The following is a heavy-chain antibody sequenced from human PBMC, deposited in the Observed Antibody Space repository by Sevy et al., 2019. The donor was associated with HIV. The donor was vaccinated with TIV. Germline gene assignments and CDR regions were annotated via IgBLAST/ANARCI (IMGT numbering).Heavy chain of an antibody. CDR1: GFTFSSYA. D-gene: IGHD3-22*01. CDR2: ISYDGSNK. V-gene: IGHV3-30-3*01. CDR3: ASAGPYYYDSSAEPHFDY. Sequence: GGSLRLSCAASGFTFSSYAMHWVRQAPGKGLEWVAVISYDGSNKYYADSVKGRFTISRDNSKNTLYLQMNSLRAEDTAVYYCASAGPYYYDSSAEPHFDYWGQGTLVTVSS. J-gene: IGHJ4*02.